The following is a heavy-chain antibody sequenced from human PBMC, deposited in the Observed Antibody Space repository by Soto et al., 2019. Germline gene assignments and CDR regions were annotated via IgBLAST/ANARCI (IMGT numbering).Heavy chain of an antibody. CDR1: GYTFTRYG. Sequence: QVQLVQSGAEVKNPGASVKVSCKASGYTFTRYGIGWARQAPGQGLEWMGWINTYNGNTNYAQNVQGRVTLTTDTSTSTAYTELRSLGSNDATIYYCAMVDVNVTPSPQDVWGQGTTVIVSS. CDR3: AMVDVNVTPSPQDV. V-gene: IGHV1-18*01. CDR2: INTYNGNT. D-gene: IGHD2-8*01. J-gene: IGHJ6*02.